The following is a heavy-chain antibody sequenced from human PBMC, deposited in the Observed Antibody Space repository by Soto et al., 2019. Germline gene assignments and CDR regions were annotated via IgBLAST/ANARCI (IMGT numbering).Heavy chain of an antibody. V-gene: IGHV4-4*02. D-gene: IGHD1-1*01. Sequence: HVQLQESGPGLVKPSGTLSLTCAVSGGSISSNDWWGWVRQPPWNGLEWIGEIYNSGRTTYNPSLQSRVTISVDESKNKFSLRLSSVTAADTAVYYCARHSKCGNNFYYYYGLDVWGRGTTVTVSS. CDR1: GGSISSNDW. CDR3: ARHSKCGNNFYYYYGLDV. CDR2: IYNSGRT. J-gene: IGHJ6*02.